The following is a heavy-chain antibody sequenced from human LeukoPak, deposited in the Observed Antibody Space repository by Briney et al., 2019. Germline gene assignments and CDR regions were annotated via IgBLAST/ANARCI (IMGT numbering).Heavy chain of an antibody. CDR1: GGTFSSYA. CDR2: INPSGGST. Sequence: ASVKVSCKASGGTFSSYAISWVRQAPGQGLEWMGIINPSGGSTSYAQKFQGRVTMTRDTSTSTVYMELSSLRSEDTAVYYCARDQLRSDPEYYYYGMDVWGQGTTVTVSS. D-gene: IGHD1-1*01. CDR3: ARDQLRSDPEYYYYGMDV. J-gene: IGHJ6*02. V-gene: IGHV1-46*01.